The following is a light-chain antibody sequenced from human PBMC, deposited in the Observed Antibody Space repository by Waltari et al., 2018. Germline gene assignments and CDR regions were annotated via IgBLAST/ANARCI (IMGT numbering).Light chain of an antibody. Sequence: ELVVTQSQGTPSLSTGERATLSCRASQSVSSSYLAWYQQKPGQATMLLIYGSSNRATGLPDRFSGSGAGTDFTLKIGGLEPEDFAVYYCQQFGGSPGTFGEGTKVEIK. J-gene: IGKJ1*01. CDR2: GSS. CDR3: QQFGGSPGT. CDR1: QSVSSSY. V-gene: IGKV3-20*01.